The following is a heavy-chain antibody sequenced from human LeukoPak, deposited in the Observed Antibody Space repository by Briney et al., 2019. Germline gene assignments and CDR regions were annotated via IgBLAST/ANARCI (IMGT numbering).Heavy chain of an antibody. Sequence: SETLSLTCTISGGSISSGAYYWNWIRLHPGKGLEWIGYIYNSGSTYYNPSLKSRVTISVDTSKNQFSLKLSSVTAADTAVYYCARYNPDSSGYYSRPDYWGQGTLVTVSS. CDR2: IYNSGST. CDR3: ARYNPDSSGYYSRPDY. V-gene: IGHV4-31*03. J-gene: IGHJ4*02. CDR1: GGSISSGAYY. D-gene: IGHD3-22*01.